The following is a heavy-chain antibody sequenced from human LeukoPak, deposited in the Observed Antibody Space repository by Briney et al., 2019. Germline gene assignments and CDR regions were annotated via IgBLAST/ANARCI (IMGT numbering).Heavy chain of an antibody. Sequence: ASVKVSCKASGGTFSSYAISWVRQAPGQGLEWMGGIIPIFGTANYAQKFQGRVTITADESTSTAYMELSSLRSEDTAVYYCARDGGVEVRGTLGYWGQGTLVTVSS. CDR3: ARDGGVEVRGTLGY. V-gene: IGHV1-69*13. J-gene: IGHJ4*02. D-gene: IGHD3-10*01. CDR1: GGTFSSYA. CDR2: IIPIFGTA.